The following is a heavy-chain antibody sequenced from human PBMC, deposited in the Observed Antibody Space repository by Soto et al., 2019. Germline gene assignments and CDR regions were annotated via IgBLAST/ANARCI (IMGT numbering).Heavy chain of an antibody. CDR2: IYYSGST. J-gene: IGHJ3*02. Sequence: PSETLSLTCTVSGGSISSGGYYWCWIRHHPGKGLEWIGSIYYSGSTYYNPSLKSRVTISVDTSKNQFSLKLSSVTAADTAVYYCARDRVLELNAFDSWGQGTTVSVSS. CDR1: GGSISSGGYY. V-gene: IGHV4-31*03. D-gene: IGHD3-10*01. CDR3: ARDRVLELNAFDS.